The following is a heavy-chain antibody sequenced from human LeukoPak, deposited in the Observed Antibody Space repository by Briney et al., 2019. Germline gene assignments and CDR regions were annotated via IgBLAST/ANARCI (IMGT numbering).Heavy chain of an antibody. Sequence: SETLSPTCTVSSGSINGGGYYWSWIRQHPGKGLEWNGYIYYSGSTYNNPSRKSRVPKTVDTSKNLFSLKLSSVTAADQAVYYCASGWTLITLSCAFDMGRQGTRDTV. CDR1: SGSINGGGYY. J-gene: IGHJ3*02. CDR2: IYYSGST. D-gene: IGHD3-16*01. V-gene: IGHV4-31*03. CDR3: ASGWTLITLSCAFDM.